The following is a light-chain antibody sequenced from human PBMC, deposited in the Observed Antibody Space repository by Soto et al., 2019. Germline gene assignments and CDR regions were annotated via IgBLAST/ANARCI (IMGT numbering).Light chain of an antibody. V-gene: IGKV1-5*03. CDR3: QHYNSYLET. CDR1: EFISKW. CDR2: QAS. J-gene: IGKJ1*01. Sequence: DIQITQSPSTLSASVGDRVTITCRASEFISKWLAWYQQKPGTAPKLLIYQASSLESGVPSRFSGSGSGTECTLTISSLQPDDFATYYCQHYNSYLETFGQGTKVEIK.